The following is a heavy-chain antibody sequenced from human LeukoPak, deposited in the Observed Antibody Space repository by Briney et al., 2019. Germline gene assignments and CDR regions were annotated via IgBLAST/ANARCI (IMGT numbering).Heavy chain of an antibody. J-gene: IGHJ4*02. CDR2: ISYDGSNK. Sequence: GGSLRLSCAASGFTFSSYGMHWVRQAPGKGLEWVAVISYDGSNKYYADSVKGRFTISRDNSKNTLYLQMNILRAEDTAVYHCAKDLLPYRYYYDSSGYEEDYWGQGTLVTVSS. V-gene: IGHV3-30*18. CDR3: AKDLLPYRYYYDSSGYEEDY. CDR1: GFTFSSYG. D-gene: IGHD3-22*01.